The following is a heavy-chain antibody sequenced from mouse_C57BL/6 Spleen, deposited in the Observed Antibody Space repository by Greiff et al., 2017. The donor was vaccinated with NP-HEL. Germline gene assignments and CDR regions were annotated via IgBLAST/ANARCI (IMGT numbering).Heavy chain of an antibody. V-gene: IGHV1-80*01. Sequence: QVTLKESGAELVKPGASVKISCKASGYAFSSYWMNWVKQRPGKGLEWIGQIYPGDGDTNYNGKFKGKATLTADKSSSTAYMQLSSLTSEDSAVYFCARPYYYGSSYGYFDVWGTGTTVTVSS. J-gene: IGHJ1*03. CDR3: ARPYYYGSSYGYFDV. D-gene: IGHD1-1*01. CDR1: GYAFSSYW. CDR2: IYPGDGDT.